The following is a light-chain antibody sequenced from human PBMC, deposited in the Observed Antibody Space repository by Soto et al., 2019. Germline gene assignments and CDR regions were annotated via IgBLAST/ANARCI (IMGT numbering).Light chain of an antibody. J-gene: IGKJ5*01. CDR3: QQYENLPT. V-gene: IGKV1-33*01. CDR1: QNINNY. Sequence: IEMTQTPSSLSASVGYRVTITCQASQNINNYLNWYQQKPGRAPKLLIYDASNLEAGVPSRFRGSGSGTDFTFTISRLQPEDIATYYCQQYENLPTFGQGTRLEI. CDR2: DAS.